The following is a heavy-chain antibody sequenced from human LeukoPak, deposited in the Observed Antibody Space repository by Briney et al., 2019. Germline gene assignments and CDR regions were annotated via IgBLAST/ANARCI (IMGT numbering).Heavy chain of an antibody. CDR3: ARGRPYDAFDI. V-gene: IGHV3-33*01. CDR1: GFTFSSYG. Sequence: QAGGSLRLSCAASGFTFSSYGMHWVRQAPGKGLEWVAVIWYDGSNKYYADSVKGRFTISRDNSKNTLYLQMNSLRAEDTAVYYCARGRPYDAFDIWGQGTMVTVSS. CDR2: IWYDGSNK. J-gene: IGHJ3*02.